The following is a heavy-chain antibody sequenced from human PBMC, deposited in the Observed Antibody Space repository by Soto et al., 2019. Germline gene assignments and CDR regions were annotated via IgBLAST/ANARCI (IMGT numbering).Heavy chain of an antibody. J-gene: IGHJ4*02. CDR3: ARDRSPPGGTTSYFDY. V-gene: IGHV3-48*03. Sequence: GGSLRLSCAASGFTFSSYEMNWVRQAPGKGLEWVSYISSSGSTIYYADSVKGRFTISRDNAKNSLYLQMNSLRAEDTAVYYCARDRSPPGGTTSYFDYWGQGTLVTVSS. CDR2: ISSSGSTI. D-gene: IGHD1-7*01. CDR1: GFTFSSYE.